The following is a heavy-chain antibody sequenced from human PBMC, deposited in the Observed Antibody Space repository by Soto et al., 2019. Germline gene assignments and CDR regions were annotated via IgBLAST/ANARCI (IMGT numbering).Heavy chain of an antibody. J-gene: IGHJ4*02. V-gene: IGHV4-59*08. D-gene: IGHD6-13*01. CDR2: IYYSGST. Sequence: SETLSLTCTVSGGSISSYYWSWIRQPPGKGLEWIGYIYYSGSTNYNPSLKSRVTISVDTSKNQFSLKLSSVTAADTAVYYCARWHVAAAGSYYFDYWGQGTLVTVSS. CDR1: GGSISSYY. CDR3: ARWHVAAAGSYYFDY.